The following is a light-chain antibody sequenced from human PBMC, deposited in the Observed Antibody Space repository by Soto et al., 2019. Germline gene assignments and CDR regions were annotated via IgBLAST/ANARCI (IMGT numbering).Light chain of an antibody. CDR1: QSVGSH. Sequence: EVVLTQSPATLSSSLGERATLSCTASQSVGSHLAWYQQKPGQPPRLLIYDASNRPTGIPARFSGSGSGTDFTLSISSLEPQDFAVYYCQQRDKWPVTFGGGTKVEFK. CDR2: DAS. V-gene: IGKV3-11*01. J-gene: IGKJ4*01. CDR3: QQRDKWPVT.